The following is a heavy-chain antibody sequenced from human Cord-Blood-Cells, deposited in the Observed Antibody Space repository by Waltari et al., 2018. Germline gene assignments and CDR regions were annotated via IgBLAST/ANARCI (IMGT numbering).Heavy chain of an antibody. CDR2: IYHSGGT. V-gene: IGHV4-38-2*02. CDR1: GYSISSGYY. CDR3: ARTDCSSTSCYTGYWYFDL. Sequence: QVQLQESGPGLVKPSETLSLTCTVSGYSISSGYYWGWLRQPPGKGLEWIGSIYHSGGTYDNPSLKSRVTISVDTSKNQFSRKLSSVTAADTAVYYCARTDCSSTSCYTGYWYFDLWGRGTLVTVSS. J-gene: IGHJ2*01. D-gene: IGHD2-2*02.